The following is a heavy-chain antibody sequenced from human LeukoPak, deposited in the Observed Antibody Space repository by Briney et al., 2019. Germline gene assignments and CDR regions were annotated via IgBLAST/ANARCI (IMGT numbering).Heavy chain of an antibody. CDR1: GYSLSSGYY. D-gene: IGHD3-22*01. J-gene: IGHJ3*02. V-gene: IGHV4-61*01. Sequence: SETLSLTCTVSGYSLSSGYYWSWIRQPPGKGLEWIGYLYYSGSTNYNPSLKSRVTMSVGTSKNQFSLKLSSVTAADTAVYYCARGNYYDSRTYYRAFDIWGQGTMVTVSS. CDR2: LYYSGST. CDR3: ARGNYYDSRTYYRAFDI.